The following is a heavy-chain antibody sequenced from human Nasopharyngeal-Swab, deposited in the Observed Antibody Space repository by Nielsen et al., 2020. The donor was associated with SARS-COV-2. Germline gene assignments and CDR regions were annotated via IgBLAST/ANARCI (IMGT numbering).Heavy chain of an antibody. CDR2: IYTSGKT. CDR3: AREDRWTLTSFYYALDV. CDR1: GVSVDSGSYF. J-gene: IGHJ6*02. V-gene: IGHV4-61*09. Sequence: SQTLSLTCAVSGVSVDSGSYFWSWVRQPAGKGLEWIGHIYTSGKTNYNPSLMSRLTISVDASMNQFSLRLTSVTAADTAVYYCAREDRWTLTSFYYALDVWGQGSAVTVSS. D-gene: IGHD4-17*01.